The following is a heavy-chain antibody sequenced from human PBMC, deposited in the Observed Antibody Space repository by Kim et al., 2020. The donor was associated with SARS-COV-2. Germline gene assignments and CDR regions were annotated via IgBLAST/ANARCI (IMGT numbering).Heavy chain of an antibody. CDR1: GIPFANAW. V-gene: IGHV3-15*01. CDR3: TTVSMR. D-gene: IGHD2-2*01. Sequence: GGSLRLSCAVSGIPFANAWMNWVRQTPGKGLEWIGRIKSKTDGGTADYAAPVKGRFTISRDDSKNTLFLLMSSLKTEDSGVYYCTTVSMRWGKGTLVTVSA. J-gene: IGHJ4*02. CDR2: IKSKTDGGTA.